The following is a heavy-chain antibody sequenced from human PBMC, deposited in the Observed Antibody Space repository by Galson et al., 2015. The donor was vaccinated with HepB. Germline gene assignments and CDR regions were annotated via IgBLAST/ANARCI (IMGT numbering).Heavy chain of an antibody. CDR3: VERAVAGPLSWFDP. CDR1: GGSFSGYY. D-gene: IGHD6-19*01. CDR2: TNHSGST. Sequence: SETLSLTCAVYGGSFSGYYWSWIRQPPGKGLEWIGETNHSGSTNYNPSHKSRVTILVDTSQNQSSLKLRSVTAADTAVYYCVERAVAGPLSWFDPWGQGTLVTVSS. V-gene: IGHV4-34*01. J-gene: IGHJ5*02.